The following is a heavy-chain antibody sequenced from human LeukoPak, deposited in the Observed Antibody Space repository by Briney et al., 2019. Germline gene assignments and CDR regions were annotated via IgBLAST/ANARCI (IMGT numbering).Heavy chain of an antibody. V-gene: IGHV4-34*01. CDR3: AGAARTYCSSTSCMAGFDY. CDR2: INHSGST. D-gene: IGHD2-2*01. J-gene: IGHJ4*02. CDR1: GGSFSGYY. Sequence: SETLSLTCAVYGGSFSGYYWSWIRQPPGQGLEWIGEINHSGSTNYNPSLKSRVTISVDTSKNQFSLKLSSVTAADTAVYYCAGAARTYCSSTSCMAGFDYWGQGTLVTVSS.